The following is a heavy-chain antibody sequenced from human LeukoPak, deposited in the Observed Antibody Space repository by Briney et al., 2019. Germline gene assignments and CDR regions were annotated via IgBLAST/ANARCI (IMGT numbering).Heavy chain of an antibody. V-gene: IGHV4-34*01. CDR1: GGSFSGYY. CDR3: ARGGRYDFWSGYSLYYFDY. CDR2: VNHSGST. D-gene: IGHD3-3*01. J-gene: IGHJ4*02. Sequence: SGTLSLTCAVYGGSFSGYYWSWIRQPPGKGLEWIGEVNHSGSTNYNPSLKSRVTISVDTSKNQFSLKLSSVTAADTAVYYCARGGRYDFWSGYSLYYFDYWGQGTLVTVSS.